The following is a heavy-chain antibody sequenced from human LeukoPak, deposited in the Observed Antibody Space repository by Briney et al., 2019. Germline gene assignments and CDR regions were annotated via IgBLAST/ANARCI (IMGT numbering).Heavy chain of an antibody. D-gene: IGHD3-16*01. V-gene: IGHV4-39*01. CDR1: GGSISSSNYY. J-gene: IGHJ4*02. CDR2: IFYSGST. Sequence: PSETLSLTCTVSGGSISSSNYYWGWIRQPPGKGLEWIGNIFYSGSTYYNPPLKSRVTISVDTSKNQFSLKLSSVTAADTAVFYCARLRFSRGTDYWGQGTLVTVSS. CDR3: ARLRFSRGTDY.